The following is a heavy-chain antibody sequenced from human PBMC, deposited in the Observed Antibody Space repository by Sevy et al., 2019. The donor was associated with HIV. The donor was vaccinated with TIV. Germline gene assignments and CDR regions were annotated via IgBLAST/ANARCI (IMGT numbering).Heavy chain of an antibody. V-gene: IGHV3-33*01. CDR1: GFTFSTYG. CDR2: IWFDGSNT. CDR3: ARDLEFYAYGDYGPAFMPDY. J-gene: IGHJ4*01. Sequence: GGSLRLSCAASGFTFSTYGMHWVRQAPGKGLEWVALIWFDGSNTYYADSVKSRFTISGDIAKNTLHLQMNSLRAEDTAVYYCARDLEFYAYGDYGPAFMPDYWSHGTLVTVSS. D-gene: IGHD4-17*01.